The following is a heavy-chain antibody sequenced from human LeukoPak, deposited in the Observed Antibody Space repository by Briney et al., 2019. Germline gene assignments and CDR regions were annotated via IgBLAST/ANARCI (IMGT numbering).Heavy chain of an antibody. D-gene: IGHD5-18*01. V-gene: IGHV3-23*01. CDR3: AKDPGIQLWCGWFDP. CDR2: ISGSCGST. J-gene: IGHJ5*02. CDR1: GFTFSSYA. Sequence: PGGPLRLSCAASGFTFSSYAMSWLRQAPGKGLEWVSAISGSCGSTYYADSVKGRFTISRDNPKHTLYLQMNSLRAADTAVYYCAKDPGIQLWCGWFDPWGQGTLVTVSS.